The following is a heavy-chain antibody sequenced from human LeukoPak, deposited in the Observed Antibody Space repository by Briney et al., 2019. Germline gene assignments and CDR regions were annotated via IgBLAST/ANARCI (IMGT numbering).Heavy chain of an antibody. V-gene: IGHV3-7*05. D-gene: IGHD2-15*01. J-gene: IGHJ6*02. CDR1: GFTFSTYW. Sequence: QPGGSLSLSCAASGFTFSTYWMTWVRQPPGKGLEWMANIKPDGSEKFNLDSVKGRSTTARNTNNTLLYQQINSLRADDAAMYYCARGQRRIYVWGQGTTVTVSS. CDR2: IKPDGSEK. CDR3: ARGQRRIYV.